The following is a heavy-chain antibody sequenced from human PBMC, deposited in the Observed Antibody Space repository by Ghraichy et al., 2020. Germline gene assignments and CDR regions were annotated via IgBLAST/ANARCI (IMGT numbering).Heavy chain of an antibody. D-gene: IGHD1-1*01. V-gene: IGHV4-59*12. Sequence: SQTLSLTCTVSGGAIANYFWSWISQAPGKGLEWIGYIYYSGTTDYNPSLTSRVTISIDTSNTHFSLEVSSLTAADTAVYYCARGWILSTYYYGMDFWGQGTTVTVSS. CDR1: GGAIANYF. CDR2: IYYSGTT. J-gene: IGHJ6*02. CDR3: ARGWILSTYYYGMDF.